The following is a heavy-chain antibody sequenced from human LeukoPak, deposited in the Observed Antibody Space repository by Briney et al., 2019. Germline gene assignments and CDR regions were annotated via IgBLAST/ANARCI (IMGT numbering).Heavy chain of an antibody. CDR1: GGSISSGGYY. CDR3: ARADSNYAGYFDY. V-gene: IGHV4-31*03. J-gene: IGHJ4*02. CDR2: IYYSGST. D-gene: IGHD4-11*01. Sequence: SETLSLTCTVSGGSISSGGYYWSWIRQHPGKGLEWIGYIYYSGSTYYNPSLKSRVTISVDTSKNQFSLKLSSATAADTAVYYCARADSNYAGYFDYWGQGTLVTVSS.